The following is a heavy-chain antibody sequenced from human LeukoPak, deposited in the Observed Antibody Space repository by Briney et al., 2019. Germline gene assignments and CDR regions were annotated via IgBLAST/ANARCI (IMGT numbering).Heavy chain of an antibody. D-gene: IGHD6-19*01. J-gene: IGHJ3*02. Sequence: PGGSLRLSCAASGFTFSSYSMNWVRQAPGKGLEWVSSISSSSYIYYADSVKGRFTISRDNAKNSLYLQMNSLRAEDTAVYYCARGRTSDTVAGTLTDAFDIWGQGTMVTVSS. V-gene: IGHV3-21*01. CDR2: ISSSSYI. CDR3: ARGRTSDTVAGTLTDAFDI. CDR1: GFTFSSYS.